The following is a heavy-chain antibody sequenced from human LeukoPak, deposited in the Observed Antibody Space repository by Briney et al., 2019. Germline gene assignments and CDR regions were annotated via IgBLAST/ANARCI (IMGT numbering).Heavy chain of an antibody. D-gene: IGHD2-15*01. CDR1: GYTFTSYG. J-gene: IGHJ6*02. Sequence: GASVKVSCKASGYTFTSYGINWVRQAPGQGLEWMGWISAYNGDTNSAQKLQGRVTLTTDTSTSTAYMELRSLRSDDTALYYCARGGRALYYGMDVWGQGTTVTVSS. CDR3: ARGGRALYYGMDV. CDR2: ISAYNGDT. V-gene: IGHV1-18*01.